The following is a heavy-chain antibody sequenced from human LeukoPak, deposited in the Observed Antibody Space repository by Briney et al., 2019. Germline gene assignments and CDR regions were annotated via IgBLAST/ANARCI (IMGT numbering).Heavy chain of an antibody. CDR3: ARDSEIFGAARDAFDI. J-gene: IGHJ3*02. D-gene: IGHD3-3*01. CDR2: ISSSSSYI. CDR1: GLTFSTYR. Sequence: GGSLRLSCAASGLTFSTYRMNWVRQAPGKGLEWVSSISSSSSYIYYADSVKGRFTISRDNAKNSLYLQMNSLRAEDTAVYYCARDSEIFGAARDAFDIWGRGTMVTVSS. V-gene: IGHV3-21*01.